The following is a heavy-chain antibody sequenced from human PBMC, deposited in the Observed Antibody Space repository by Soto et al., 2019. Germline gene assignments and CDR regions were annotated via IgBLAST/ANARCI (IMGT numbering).Heavy chain of an antibody. CDR2: INPSGGSA. Sequence: ASVKISCKASGYTFTAYFMHWVRQAPGQGLEWIGIINPSGGSANYAQRFQGRVALTWDTSTSTVYMDLSSLTSDDTAMYYCARAPFSTSYFFFEYWGEGTLVTVS. V-gene: IGHV1-46*01. J-gene: IGHJ4*02. CDR1: GYTFTAYF. D-gene: IGHD6-6*01. CDR3: ARAPFSTSYFFFEY.